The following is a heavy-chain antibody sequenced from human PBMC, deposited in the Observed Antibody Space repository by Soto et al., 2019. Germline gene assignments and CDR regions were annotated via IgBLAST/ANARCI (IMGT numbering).Heavy chain of an antibody. CDR1: GFTFDDYA. D-gene: IGHD5-18*01. CDR3: VRSKGGYSYGTPFDY. V-gene: IGHV3-9*01. Sequence: EVQLEESGGALVQPGRSLRLSCAASGFTFDDYAMYWVRQVLGKGLEWVSSISWNSGNIGYADSVKGRFTTSRDNAKXSLYLQMNSLRPEDTALYYCVRSKGGYSYGTPFDYWGQGTLVTVSS. J-gene: IGHJ4*02. CDR2: ISWNSGNI.